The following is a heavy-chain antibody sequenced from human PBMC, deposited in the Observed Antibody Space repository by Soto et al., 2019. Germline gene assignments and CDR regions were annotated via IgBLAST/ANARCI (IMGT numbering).Heavy chain of an antibody. D-gene: IGHD1-26*01. CDR1: GGSFSGYY. CDR2: INHSGST. J-gene: IGHJ4*02. V-gene: IGHV4-34*01. Sequence: SETLALTCAVYGGSFSGYYWSWIRQPPGKGLEWIGEINHSGSTNYNPSLKSRVTISVDTSKNQFSLKLSSVTAADTAVYYCARVPIVGATIGGYFDYWGQGTLVTVSS. CDR3: ARVPIVGATIGGYFDY.